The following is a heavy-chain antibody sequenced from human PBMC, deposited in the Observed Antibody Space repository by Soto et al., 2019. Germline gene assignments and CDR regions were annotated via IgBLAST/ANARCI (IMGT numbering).Heavy chain of an antibody. J-gene: IGHJ6*02. CDR3: AKASQDAFSYYYYGMDV. V-gene: IGHV3-23*01. D-gene: IGHD3-3*02. CDR1: GFTFSSYA. CDR2: ISGSGGST. Sequence: VGSLRLSCAASGFTFSSYAMSWVRQAPGKGLEWVSAISGSGGSTYYADSVKGRFTISRDNSKNTLYLQMNSLRAEDTAVYYCAKASQDAFSYYYYGMDVWGQGTTVTVSS.